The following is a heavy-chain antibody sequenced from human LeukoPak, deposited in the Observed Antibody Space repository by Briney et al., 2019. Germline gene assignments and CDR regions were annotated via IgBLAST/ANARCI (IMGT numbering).Heavy chain of an antibody. J-gene: IGHJ3*02. Sequence: ASVKVSCKASGYTFTSYGISWVRQAPGQGLEWMGWISAYNGNTNYAQKLQGRVTMTTHTSTSTAYMELSSLRSEDTAVYYCARGGHSKPIFGVVSPHAFDIWGQGTMVTVSS. CDR2: ISAYNGNT. D-gene: IGHD3-3*01. CDR3: ARGGHSKPIFGVVSPHAFDI. V-gene: IGHV1-18*01. CDR1: GYTFTSYG.